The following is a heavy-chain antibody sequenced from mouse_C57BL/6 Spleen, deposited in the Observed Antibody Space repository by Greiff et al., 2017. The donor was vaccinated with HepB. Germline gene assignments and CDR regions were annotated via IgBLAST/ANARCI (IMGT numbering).Heavy chain of an antibody. CDR3: ARRAIYYGNYAAFDY. Sequence: EVKLVESGGGLVQPGGSLKLSCAASGFTFSDYYMYWVRQTPEKRLEWVAYISNGGGSTYYPDNVKGRFTISRDNAKNTLYLQMSRLKSEDTAMYYCARRAIYYGNYAAFDYGGQGTTLTVSS. J-gene: IGHJ2*01. CDR1: GFTFSDYY. CDR2: ISNGGGST. D-gene: IGHD2-1*01. V-gene: IGHV5-12*01.